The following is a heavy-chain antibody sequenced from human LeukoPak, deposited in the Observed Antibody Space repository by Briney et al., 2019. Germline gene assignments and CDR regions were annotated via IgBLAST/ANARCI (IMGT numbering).Heavy chain of an antibody. CDR2: IYYSGST. CDR3: ARAVGSGSFQTYYYYMDV. J-gene: IGHJ6*03. V-gene: IGHV4-39*07. D-gene: IGHD3-10*01. CDR1: GGSISNSDYS. Sequence: SETLSLTCTVSGGSISNSDYSWGWIRQPPGKGLGCIGTIYYSGSTYYKSSLKGRVTISVDTSKNQFSLKLSSVTAADTAVYYCARAVGSGSFQTYYYYMDVWGKGTTVTISS.